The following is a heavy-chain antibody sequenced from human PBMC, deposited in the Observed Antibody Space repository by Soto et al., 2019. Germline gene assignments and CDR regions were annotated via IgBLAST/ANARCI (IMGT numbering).Heavy chain of an antibody. J-gene: IGHJ6*02. V-gene: IGHV2-5*02. CDR2: IYWDDDK. Sequence: FGPTLVNPTQTLTLTCTFSGFSLSTSGVGVGWIRQPPGKALEWLGIIYWDDDKRYRPSLKSRLTITKDTSKNQVVLTMTNMEPVDTATYYCIQSRCGGDCLQSYASYYYYGMDVWGQGTTVTVSS. D-gene: IGHD2-21*02. CDR3: IQSRCGGDCLQSYASYYYYGMDV. CDR1: GFSLSTSGVG.